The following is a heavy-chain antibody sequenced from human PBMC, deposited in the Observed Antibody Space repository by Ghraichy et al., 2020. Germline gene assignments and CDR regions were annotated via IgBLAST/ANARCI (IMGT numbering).Heavy chain of an antibody. Sequence: LSLTCAASGFSFTTYAMNWVRQAPGKGLEWVSYISRSSSAIFYADSVKGRFTISRDNAKNALYLQMNSLRDEDTAVYYCATYCIIGVCYDYWGQGTLVTVSS. J-gene: IGHJ4*02. D-gene: IGHD2-8*01. CDR2: ISRSSSAI. CDR1: GFSFTTYA. CDR3: ATYCIIGVCYDY. V-gene: IGHV3-48*02.